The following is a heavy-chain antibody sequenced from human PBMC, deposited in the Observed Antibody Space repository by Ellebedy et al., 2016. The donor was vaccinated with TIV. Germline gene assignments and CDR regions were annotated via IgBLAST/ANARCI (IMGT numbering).Heavy chain of an antibody. J-gene: IGHJ3*02. CDR3: ANRGNFDI. CDR1: GFTFSSYG. CDR2: ISYDGSNK. D-gene: IGHD3-16*01. Sequence: GGSLRLSXAASGFTFSSYGMHWVRQAPGKGLEWVAVISYDGSNKYYADSVKGRFTISRDNSKNTLYLQMNSLRAEDTAVYYCANRGNFDIWGQGTMVTVSS. V-gene: IGHV3-30*18.